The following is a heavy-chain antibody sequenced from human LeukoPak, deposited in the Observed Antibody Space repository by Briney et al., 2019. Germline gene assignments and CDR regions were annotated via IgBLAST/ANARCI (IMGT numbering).Heavy chain of an antibody. Sequence: GGSLRLSCAASGFPFTNYGMHWVRQAPGKGLEWVAVTSYDGTKEHYADSVKGRFTISRDNSRDTVFLQMNSLTEDDTAVYFCAKARGTHAWEIVYYDYWGEGAQVTVSS. V-gene: IGHV3-30*18. J-gene: IGHJ4*02. CDR3: AKARGTHAWEIVYYDY. CDR1: GFPFTNYG. D-gene: IGHD1-26*01. CDR2: TSYDGTKE.